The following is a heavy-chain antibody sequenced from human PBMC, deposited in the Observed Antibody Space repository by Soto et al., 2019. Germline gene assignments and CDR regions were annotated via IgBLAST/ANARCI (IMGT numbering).Heavy chain of an antibody. CDR2: INWDSGRI. J-gene: IGHJ2*01. D-gene: IGHD3-10*01. Sequence: GGSLRLSCAASGFTFYDYAMHWFRQAPGKGLEWVSSINWDSGRIDYADSVKGRFTISRDNVKNSLFLQMNSLRTEDTAFYYCAKDAFSATWYFDLWGRGTLVTVSS. CDR1: GFTFYDYA. V-gene: IGHV3-9*01. CDR3: AKDAFSATWYFDL.